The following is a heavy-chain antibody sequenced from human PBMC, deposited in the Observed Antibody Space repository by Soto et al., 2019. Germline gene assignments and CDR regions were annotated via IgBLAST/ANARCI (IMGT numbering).Heavy chain of an antibody. V-gene: IGHV3-7*05. CDR2: IKQDGSEQ. J-gene: IGHJ6*02. CDR3: AREAV. Sequence: EVQLVESGGGLVQPGGCLRLSCAASGFTFSGYWMSWVRQAPGKGLEWVANIKQDGSEQFYVDSVKGRFTISRDNAMNSLYLQMNSLRAEDTAVYYCAREAVWGQGTTVTVSS. CDR1: GFTFSGYW.